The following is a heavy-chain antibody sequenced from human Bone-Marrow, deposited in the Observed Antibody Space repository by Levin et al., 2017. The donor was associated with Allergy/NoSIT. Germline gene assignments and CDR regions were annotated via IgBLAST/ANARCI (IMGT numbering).Heavy chain of an antibody. V-gene: IGHV4-38-2*02. J-gene: IGHJ4*02. D-gene: IGHD1-26*01. Sequence: SETLSLTCSVSGYSIRSAYYWGWIRQTPGKGLEWIGSVFHTGTTSYNPSLQSRVTMSRDTSKNHFSLQLRSVSAADTAIYYCVRDGGYQLLPLLSYFDYWGQGVLVTVSS. CDR1: GYSIRSAYY. CDR3: VRDGGYQLLPLLSYFDY. CDR2: VFHTGTT.